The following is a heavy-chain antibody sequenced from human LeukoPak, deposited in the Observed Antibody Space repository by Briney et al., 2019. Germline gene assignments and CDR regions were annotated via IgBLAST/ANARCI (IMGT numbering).Heavy chain of an antibody. CDR2: INHSGST. CDR1: GGSFSGYY. Sequence: PSETLSLTCAVYGGSFSGYYWSWIRQPPGKGLEWIGEINHSGSTNYNPSLKSRVTISLDTSKNQFSLKLSSVTAADTAVYYCARGIHKRWLQAYWYFDLWGRGTLVTVSS. J-gene: IGHJ2*01. CDR3: ARGIHKRWLQAYWYFDL. D-gene: IGHD5-24*01. V-gene: IGHV4-34*01.